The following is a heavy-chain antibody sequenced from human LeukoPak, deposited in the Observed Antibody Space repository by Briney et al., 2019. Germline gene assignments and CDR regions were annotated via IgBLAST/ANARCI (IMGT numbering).Heavy chain of an antibody. CDR2: VSGGGFDT. Sequence: GGSLRLSCVASGFTLSNYVMSWVRQAPGKGLEWVSGVSGGGFDTYYTDSVKGRFTISRDNSKNMVYLQMNSPRAEDTAVYYCTRRAGGNLYDLDNWGQGTLVTVSS. V-gene: IGHV3-23*01. CDR1: GFTLSNYV. D-gene: IGHD2-8*02. CDR3: TRRAGGNLYDLDN. J-gene: IGHJ4*02.